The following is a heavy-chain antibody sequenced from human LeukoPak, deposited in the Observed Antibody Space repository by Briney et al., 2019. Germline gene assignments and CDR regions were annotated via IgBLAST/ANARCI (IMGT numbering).Heavy chain of an antibody. Sequence: GGSLRLSCAASGFTFSSYWMSWVRQAQGKVLEWVANIKQDGSEKYYVDSVKGRFTISRDNGKNSLYLKMNSLRAEDTDVYYCARVLGYSYGSDFDYWGQGTLVTVSS. D-gene: IGHD5-18*01. CDR1: GFTFSSYW. CDR3: ARVLGYSYGSDFDY. J-gene: IGHJ4*02. CDR2: IKQDGSEK. V-gene: IGHV3-7*01.